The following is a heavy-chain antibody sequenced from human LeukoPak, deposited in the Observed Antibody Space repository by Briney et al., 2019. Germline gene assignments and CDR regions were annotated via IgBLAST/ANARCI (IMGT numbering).Heavy chain of an antibody. CDR1: GGSISSNNYY. Sequence: PSETLSLTCTVSGGSISSNNYYWGWIRQPPGKGLGWIGNMYYSGSTYYNPSLKSRVTISVDTSKNQFSLKLRSVTAADTAVYYCARDKGDYGDYYWFDPWGQGTLVTVSS. CDR2: MYYSGST. J-gene: IGHJ5*02. CDR3: ARDKGDYGDYYWFDP. V-gene: IGHV4-39*07. D-gene: IGHD4-17*01.